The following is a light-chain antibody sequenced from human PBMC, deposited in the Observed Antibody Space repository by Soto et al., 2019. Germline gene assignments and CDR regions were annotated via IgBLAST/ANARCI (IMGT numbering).Light chain of an antibody. J-gene: IGLJ2*01. Sequence: QSVLTQPPSVSGSPGQSVTISCTGTSSDIGYYNRVSWYQQSPDTAPKLMLYEVSNRTSGVPDRFSGSKSGNTAALTISGLQAEDEAVFFCSSYSRSTTSVIFGGGTKLTVL. CDR3: SSYSRSTTSVI. CDR1: SSDIGYYNR. CDR2: EVS. V-gene: IGLV2-18*02.